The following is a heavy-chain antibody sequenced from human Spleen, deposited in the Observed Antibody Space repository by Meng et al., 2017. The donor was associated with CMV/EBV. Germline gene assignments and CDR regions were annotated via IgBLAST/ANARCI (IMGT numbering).Heavy chain of an antibody. CDR3: ARVNWNYAYFDY. J-gene: IGHJ4*02. D-gene: IGHD1-7*01. CDR2: IYNSGST. CDR1: GGSISSGGYY. V-gene: IGHV4-31*03. Sequence: SETLSLTCTVSGGSISSGGYYWTWIRHHPGKGLEWIGYIYNSGSTYYNPSLKNRILISEDMSKNQFSLNLTSVTAADTAVYYCARVNWNYAYFDYWGQGTLVTVSS.